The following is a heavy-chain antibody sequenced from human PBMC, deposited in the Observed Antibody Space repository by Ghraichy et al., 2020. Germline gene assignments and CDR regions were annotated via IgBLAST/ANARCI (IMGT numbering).Heavy chain of an antibody. CDR1: GFTFSSYA. CDR3: AKDREWELRSGRFDY. D-gene: IGHD1-26*01. Sequence: GGSLRLSCAASGFTFSSYAMSWVRQAPGKGLEWVSAISGSGGSTYYADSVKGRFTISRDNSKNTLYLQMNSLRAEDTAVYYCAKDREWELRSGRFDYWGQGTLVTVSS. J-gene: IGHJ4*02. V-gene: IGHV3-23*01. CDR2: ISGSGGST.